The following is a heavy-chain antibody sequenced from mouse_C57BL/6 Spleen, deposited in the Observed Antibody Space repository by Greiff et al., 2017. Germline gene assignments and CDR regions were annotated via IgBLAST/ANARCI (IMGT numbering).Heavy chain of an antibody. V-gene: IGHV1-9*01. D-gene: IGHD1-1*01. J-gene: IGHJ4*01. CDR1: GYTFTGYW. Sequence: QVQLQQSGAELMKPGASVKLSCKATGYTFTGYWIEWVKQRPGHGLEWIGEILPGSGSTNYNEKFKGKATFTADTSSNTAYMQLSSLTTEDSDIYYCASGAITTVVESYAMDYWGQGTSVTVSS. CDR3: ASGAITTVVESYAMDY. CDR2: ILPGSGST.